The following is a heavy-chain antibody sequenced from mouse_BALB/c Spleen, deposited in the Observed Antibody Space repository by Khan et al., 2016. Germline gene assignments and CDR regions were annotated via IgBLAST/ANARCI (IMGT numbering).Heavy chain of an antibody. V-gene: IGHV9-1*02. J-gene: IGHJ2*01. CDR2: INTDTGEP. D-gene: IGHD1-1*01. CDR3: ARFRYANY. CDR1: GYTFTNYG. Sequence: QLPLFHSGPELKKPGETVKISCKASGYTFTNYGMNWVKQAPGKGLQWMGGINTDTGEPTYADDFKGRFAFSLETSASTAYLQINNLKNEDMATYFCARFRYANYWGQGTTLTVSS.